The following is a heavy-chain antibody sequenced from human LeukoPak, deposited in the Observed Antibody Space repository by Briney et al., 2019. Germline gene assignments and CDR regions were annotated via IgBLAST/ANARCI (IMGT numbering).Heavy chain of an antibody. Sequence: SGGSLRLSCAASGFTFSSYWMHWVRQTPGKGLIYILRINNDGSSANYADSVRGRFTISRDNSKNTLYLQMNSLRAEDTAVYYCARGTYYYDSSGYYPKVFDYWGQGTLVTVSS. V-gene: IGHV3-74*01. CDR1: GFTFSSYW. CDR2: INNDGSSA. CDR3: ARGTYYYDSSGYYPKVFDY. D-gene: IGHD3-22*01. J-gene: IGHJ4*02.